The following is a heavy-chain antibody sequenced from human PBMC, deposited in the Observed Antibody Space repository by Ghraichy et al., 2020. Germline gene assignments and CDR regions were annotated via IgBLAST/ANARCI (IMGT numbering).Heavy chain of an antibody. CDR2: ISAYNGTT. J-gene: IGHJ5*02. D-gene: IGHD1-14*01. CDR1: GYTFTSYG. Sequence: ASVKVSCKASGYTFTSYGISWVRQAPGQGLEWMGWISAYNGTTNYAQKLQGRVTMTTDTSTSTAYMELRSLRSDDTAVYYCAGDRFAPEGGFNWFDPWGQGNLVTVSS. V-gene: IGHV1-18*04. CDR3: AGDRFAPEGGFNWFDP.